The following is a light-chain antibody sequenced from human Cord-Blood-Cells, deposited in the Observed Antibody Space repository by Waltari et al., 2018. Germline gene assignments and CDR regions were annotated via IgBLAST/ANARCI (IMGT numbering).Light chain of an antibody. V-gene: IGLV2-23*01. J-gene: IGLJ1*01. CDR3: CSYAGSSTFYV. Sequence: QSALTQPDSVSGSPGQSITISCTGTSSDVGSYNLVSWYQQHPGKAPKLMIYEGSKRPSGVSNRFSGSKSGNTASLTISGLQAEDDADYYCCSYAGSSTFYVFGTGTKVTVL. CDR1: SSDVGSYNL. CDR2: EGS.